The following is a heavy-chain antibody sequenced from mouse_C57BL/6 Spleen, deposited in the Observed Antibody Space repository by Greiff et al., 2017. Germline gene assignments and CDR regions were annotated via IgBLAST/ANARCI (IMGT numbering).Heavy chain of an antibody. Sequence: QVQLQQSGAELARPGASVKLSCTASGYTFTSYGISWVKQRTGQGLEWIGEIYPRSGNTYYNEKFKGKATLTADKSSSTAYMELRSLTSEDSAVYFCARSNWESPYYFDYWGQGTTLTVSS. D-gene: IGHD4-1*01. CDR2: IYPRSGNT. CDR1: GYTFTSYG. J-gene: IGHJ2*01. V-gene: IGHV1-81*01. CDR3: ARSNWESPYYFDY.